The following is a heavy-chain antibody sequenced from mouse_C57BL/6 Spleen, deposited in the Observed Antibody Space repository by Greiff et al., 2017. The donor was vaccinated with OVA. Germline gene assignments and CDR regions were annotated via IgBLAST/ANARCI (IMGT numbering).Heavy chain of an antibody. Sequence: QVQLQQSGAELVRPGTSVKLSCKASGYTFTSYWMHWVKQRPGQGLEWIGVIDPSDSYTNYNQKFKGKATLTVDTSSSTAYMQLSSLTSEDSAVYYCARDYGSSYRNYFDYWGQGTTLTVSS. CDR3: ARDYGSSYRNYFDY. CDR2: IDPSDSYT. D-gene: IGHD1-1*01. CDR1: GYTFTSYW. V-gene: IGHV1-59*01. J-gene: IGHJ2*01.